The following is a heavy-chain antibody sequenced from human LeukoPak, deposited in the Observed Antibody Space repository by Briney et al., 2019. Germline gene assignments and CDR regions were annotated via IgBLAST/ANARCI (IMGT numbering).Heavy chain of an antibody. CDR2: FHSSGST. Sequence: SETLSLTCTVSGGSISRSSYYWGWVRLPPGKGLEWIGSFHSSGSTYYSPSLKSRVTISVDTSKNQFSLKLSSVTASDTAVYFCARMYGDYLFDYWGQGTLATVSS. D-gene: IGHD4-17*01. CDR1: GGSISRSSYY. CDR3: ARMYGDYLFDY. J-gene: IGHJ4*02. V-gene: IGHV4-39*01.